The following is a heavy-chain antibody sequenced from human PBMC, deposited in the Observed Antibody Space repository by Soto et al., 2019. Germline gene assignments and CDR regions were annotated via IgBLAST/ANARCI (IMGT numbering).Heavy chain of an antibody. CDR1: GGSIRSSSYY. V-gene: IGHV4-39*01. CDR2: IYYSGST. CDR3: ARHERRYSSYIDY. Sequence: PSETLSLTCTVSGGSIRSSSYYWGWIRQPPGKGLEWIGSIYYSGSTYYNPSLKSRVTISVDTSKNQFSLKLSSVTAADTAVYYCARHERRYSSYIDYWGQGTLVTVSS. J-gene: IGHJ4*02. D-gene: IGHD6-13*01.